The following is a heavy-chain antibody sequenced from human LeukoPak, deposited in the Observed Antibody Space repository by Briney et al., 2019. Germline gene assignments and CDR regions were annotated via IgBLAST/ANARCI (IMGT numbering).Heavy chain of an antibody. CDR1: GFTVSSNY. CDR3: AREGHYYDSSGYYYAFDY. D-gene: IGHD3-22*01. J-gene: IGHJ4*02. V-gene: IGHV3-53*01. Sequence: GGSLRLSCAASGFTVSSNYMSWVRQAPGKGLGWVSVIYSGGSTYYADSVKGRFTISRDNSKNTLYLQMNSLRAEDTAVYYCAREGHYYDSSGYYYAFDYWGQGTLVTVSS. CDR2: IYSGGST.